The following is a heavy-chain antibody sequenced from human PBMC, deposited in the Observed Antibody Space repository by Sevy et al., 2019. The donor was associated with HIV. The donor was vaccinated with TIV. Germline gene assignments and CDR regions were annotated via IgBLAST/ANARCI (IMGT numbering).Heavy chain of an antibody. CDR1: GFSFGDYD. CDR3: VRGSPSGSEILPGSSNADNWYFDL. Sequence: GGSLRLSCAASGFSFGDYDMHWVRQLSGKGLEWVSSIGTAGDTYYLGSVEGRFTISRENATNSVYLQMRSLRAGDTATYYCVRGSPSGSEILPGSSNADNWYFDLWGRGTLVPVSS. J-gene: IGHJ2*01. V-gene: IGHV3-13*01. D-gene: IGHD3-10*01. CDR2: IGTAGDT.